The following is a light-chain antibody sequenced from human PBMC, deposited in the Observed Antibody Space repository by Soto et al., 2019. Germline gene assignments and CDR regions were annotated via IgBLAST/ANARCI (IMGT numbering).Light chain of an antibody. V-gene: IGLV1-51*02. CDR3: GTWDSSLSAVV. Sequence: QSVLTQPPSVSAAPGQKVTISCSGSGSNIGNNYVSWYQQLPGTAPKLLIYENNKRPSGIPDRFSGFKSGTSATLGITGLQTGDEADYYCGTWDSSLSAVVFGGGTKLTVL. J-gene: IGLJ2*01. CDR2: ENN. CDR1: GSNIGNNY.